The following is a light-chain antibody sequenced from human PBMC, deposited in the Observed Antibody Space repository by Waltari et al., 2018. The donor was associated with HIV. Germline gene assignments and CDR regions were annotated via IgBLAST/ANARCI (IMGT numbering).Light chain of an antibody. CDR3: QQYYTYPYT. CDR1: QGISSS. Sequence: AIRMTQSPSSFSASTVDRVTITCRASQGISSSLAWYQQKPGIAPKLLIYAASTLQSGVPSRFNGSGSGTDFTLTISCLQSEDFATYYCQQYYTYPYTFGQGTKLEIK. J-gene: IGKJ2*01. CDR2: AAS. V-gene: IGKV1-8*01.